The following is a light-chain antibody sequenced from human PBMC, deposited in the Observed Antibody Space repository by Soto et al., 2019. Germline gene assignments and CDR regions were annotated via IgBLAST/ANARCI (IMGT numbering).Light chain of an antibody. CDR2: DAS. Sequence: EIVLTQSPVTLSLSPGERATLSCGASQTVVGDSVAWYQQRPGLAPRLVIHDASNRATGIPARFSGSRSGAAFTLTISSLEPEDFAVYYCHQYGSSPYTFGQGTKLEIK. CDR3: HQYGSSPYT. J-gene: IGKJ2*01. V-gene: IGKV3D-20*01. CDR1: QTVVGDS.